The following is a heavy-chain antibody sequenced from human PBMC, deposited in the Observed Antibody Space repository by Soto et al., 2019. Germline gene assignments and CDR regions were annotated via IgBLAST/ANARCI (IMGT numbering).Heavy chain of an antibody. CDR3: AIDYDGDSYY. Sequence: PGGSLRLSCEVSGFTFSSNSMNWVRQAPGKGLEWVSYISSSSVIIYYADSVKGRFTISRDNAKNSLYLQMNSLRDEDTAVYYCAIDYDGDSYYWGQGTLVTV. D-gene: IGHD4-17*01. J-gene: IGHJ4*02. CDR2: ISSSSVII. V-gene: IGHV3-48*02. CDR1: GFTFSSNS.